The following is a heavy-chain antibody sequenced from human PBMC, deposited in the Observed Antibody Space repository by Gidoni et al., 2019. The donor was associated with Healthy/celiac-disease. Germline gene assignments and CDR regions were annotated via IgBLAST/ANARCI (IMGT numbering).Heavy chain of an antibody. D-gene: IGHD3-22*01. Sequence: EVQLLESGGGLVQPGGSLGLSGAASGFTFSSYAMSWVRQAPGKGLEWVSAISGSGGSTYYADSVKGRFTISRDNSKNTLYLQMNSLRAEDTAVYYCAKDLGYYDSSGYGDYWGQGTLVTVSS. V-gene: IGHV3-23*01. CDR1: GFTFSSYA. J-gene: IGHJ4*02. CDR2: ISGSGGST. CDR3: AKDLGYYDSSGYGDY.